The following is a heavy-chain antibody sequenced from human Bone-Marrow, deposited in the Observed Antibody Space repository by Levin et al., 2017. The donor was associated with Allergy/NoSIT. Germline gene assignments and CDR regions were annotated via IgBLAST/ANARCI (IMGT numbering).Heavy chain of an antibody. Sequence: SCAASGFTFSSYGMHWVRQAPGKGLEWVAVIWYDGSNKYYADSVKGRFTISRDNSKNTLYLQMNSLRAEDTAVYYCARGRRGNTYYDILTGYYLNYYYYYGMDVWGQGTTVTVSS. CDR2: IWYDGSNK. CDR3: ARGRRGNTYYDILTGYYLNYYYYYGMDV. CDR1: GFTFSSYG. J-gene: IGHJ6*02. V-gene: IGHV3-33*01. D-gene: IGHD3-9*01.